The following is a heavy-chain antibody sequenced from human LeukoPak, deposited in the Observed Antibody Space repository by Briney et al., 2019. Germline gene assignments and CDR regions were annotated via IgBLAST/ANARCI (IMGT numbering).Heavy chain of an antibody. CDR3: ARAGLFLDATNLAPRWDYIDY. D-gene: IGHD3-16*01. Sequence: GGPLRLSCAASGFTFSSYSMNWVRQAPGKGLEWVSYISSSGSSIYYADSVKGRFTISRDNAKNSLYLQMNSLRAEDTAVYYCARAGLFLDATNLAPRWDYIDYWGQGTLVTVSS. CDR1: GFTFSSYS. J-gene: IGHJ4*02. CDR2: ISSSGSSI. V-gene: IGHV3-48*04.